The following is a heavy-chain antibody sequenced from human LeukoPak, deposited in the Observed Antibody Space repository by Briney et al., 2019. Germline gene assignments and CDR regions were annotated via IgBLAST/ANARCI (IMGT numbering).Heavy chain of an antibody. CDR3: ARVSRLGELSPLDY. J-gene: IGHJ4*02. V-gene: IGHV3-7*01. Sequence: PGGSLRLSCAASGFTFSSYWMSWVRQAPGKGLEWVANIKQDGSEKCYVDSVKGRFTISRDNAKNSLYLQMNSLRAEDTAVYYCARVSRLGELSPLDYWGQGTLVTVSS. CDR1: GFTFSSYW. CDR2: IKQDGSEK. D-gene: IGHD3-16*02.